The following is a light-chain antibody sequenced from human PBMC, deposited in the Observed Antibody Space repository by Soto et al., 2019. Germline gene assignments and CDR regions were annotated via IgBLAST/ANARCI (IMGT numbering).Light chain of an antibody. Sequence: QSALTQPPSASGSPGQSVTISCTGTSSDVGGYNYVSWYQHHPGEAPTLMIYEVSKRPSGVPDRFSGSKSGNTASLTVSGLQAEDEAAYYCTSYAGGNPVVFGGEPKLTVL. CDR2: EVS. CDR3: TSYAGGNPVV. J-gene: IGLJ2*01. V-gene: IGLV2-8*01. CDR1: SSDVGGYNY.